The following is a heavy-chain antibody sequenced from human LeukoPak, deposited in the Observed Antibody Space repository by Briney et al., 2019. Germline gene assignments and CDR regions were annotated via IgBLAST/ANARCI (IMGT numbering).Heavy chain of an antibody. CDR3: ARGSRVVVISVDAFDI. CDR2: IIPIFGTA. V-gene: IGHV1-69*13. Sequence: SVKVSCKASGGTFISYAISWVRQAPGQGLEWMGGIIPIFGTANYAQKFQGRVTITADESTSTAYMELSSLRSEDTAVYYCARGSRVVVISVDAFDIWGQGTMVTVSS. J-gene: IGHJ3*02. D-gene: IGHD3-22*01. CDR1: GGTFISYA.